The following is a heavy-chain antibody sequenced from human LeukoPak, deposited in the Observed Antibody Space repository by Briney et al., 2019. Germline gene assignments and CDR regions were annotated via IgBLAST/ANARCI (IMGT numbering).Heavy chain of an antibody. J-gene: IGHJ6*04. D-gene: IGHD3-16*02. V-gene: IGHV1-2*04. CDR1: GYTFTGYY. Sequence: GASVKVSCKASGYTFTGYYMHWVRQAPGQGLERMGWINPNSGGTNYAQKFQGWVTMTRDTSISTAYMELSRLRSDDTAVYYCARGGYRYSDYYYYYGMDVWGKGTTVTVSS. CDR2: INPNSGGT. CDR3: ARGGYRYSDYYYYYGMDV.